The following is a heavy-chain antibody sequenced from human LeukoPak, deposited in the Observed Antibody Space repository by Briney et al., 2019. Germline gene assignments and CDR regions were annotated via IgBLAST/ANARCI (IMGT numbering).Heavy chain of an antibody. CDR1: GYTFSTYG. CDR3: AREGDSSGYYPLNF. D-gene: IGHD3-22*01. CDR2: ISAYNGNT. V-gene: IGHV1-18*01. J-gene: IGHJ4*02. Sequence: ASVKVSCKASGYTFSTYGISWVRQAPGQGLEWMGWISAYNGNTNYPQKFQDRVTMTTDTSTSTAYMELRSLRSDDTAVYYCAREGDSSGYYPLNFWGQGTLVTVSS.